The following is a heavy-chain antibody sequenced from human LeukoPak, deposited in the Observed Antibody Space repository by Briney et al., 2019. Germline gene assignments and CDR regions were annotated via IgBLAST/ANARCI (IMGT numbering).Heavy chain of an antibody. CDR3: AKGFYDNSASGVFDI. J-gene: IGHJ3*02. V-gene: IGHV3-23*01. Sequence: GGSLRLSCAASGFTVSTNYMNWVRQAPGKGLEWVSGISASGGSTYYADSVKGRFTISRDNSKNTLYLQMNSLRAEDTAVYYCAKGFYDNSASGVFDIWGQGTMVTVSS. D-gene: IGHD3-22*01. CDR1: GFTVSTNY. CDR2: ISASGGST.